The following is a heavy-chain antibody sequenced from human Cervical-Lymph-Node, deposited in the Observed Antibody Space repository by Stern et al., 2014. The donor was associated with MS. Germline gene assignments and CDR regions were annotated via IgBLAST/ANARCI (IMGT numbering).Heavy chain of an antibody. CDR2: INPNSGGT. Sequence: VQLVQSGAEVKKPGASVKVSCKASGYTLTGYYMHWVRQAPGQGLEWMGWINPNSGGTNYAQKFQGWVTMTRDTSISTAYMELSRLRSDDTAVYYCARGRGYSSSWYSFDYWGQGTLVTVSS. CDR3: ARGRGYSSSWYSFDY. J-gene: IGHJ4*02. V-gene: IGHV1-2*04. D-gene: IGHD6-13*01. CDR1: GYTLTGYY.